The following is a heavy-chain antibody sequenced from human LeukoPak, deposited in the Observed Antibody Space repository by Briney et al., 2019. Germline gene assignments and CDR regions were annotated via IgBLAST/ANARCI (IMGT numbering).Heavy chain of an antibody. CDR3: ARVTTIFGVDMYYFDY. J-gene: IGHJ4*02. CDR2: INCSGST. Sequence: SETLSLTCTASGGSFSSNYWSWVRQAPWNGQDWLCYINCSGSTSYNPSLKSRLTISLDSSKHQFSLKLSSVTAADTAVYYCARVTTIFGVDMYYFDYWGQGTLVTVSS. D-gene: IGHD3-3*01. CDR1: GGSFSSNY. V-gene: IGHV4-59*01.